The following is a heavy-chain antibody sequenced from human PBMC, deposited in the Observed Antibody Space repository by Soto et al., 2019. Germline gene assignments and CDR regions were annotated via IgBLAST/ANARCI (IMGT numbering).Heavy chain of an antibody. CDR2: IGPSSGNT. Sequence: ASVQVSCKASGYTFTSYTISWVRQAPGQGLEWVGWIGPSSGNTDSARSLQGRVAMTTDTSTSTAYMELRSLRSDDTAVYYCARDTGNFFDYWGPGTLVTVSS. V-gene: IGHV1-18*01. J-gene: IGHJ4*02. CDR3: ARDTGNFFDY. CDR1: GYTFTSYT.